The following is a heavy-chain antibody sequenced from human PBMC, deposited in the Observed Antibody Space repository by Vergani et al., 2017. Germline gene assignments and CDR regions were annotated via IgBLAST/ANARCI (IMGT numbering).Heavy chain of an antibody. J-gene: IGHJ1*01. CDR3: ARSYCSGGSCYSPEYFQH. CDR2: IDPSDSYT. Sequence: EVQLVQSGAEVKKPGESLRISCKGSGYSFTSYWISWVRQMPGKGLEWMGRIDPSDSYTNYSPSFQGHVTISADKSISTAYLQWSSLKASDTAMYYCARSYCSGGSCYSPEYFQHWGQGTLVTVSS. D-gene: IGHD2-15*01. CDR1: GYSFTSYW. V-gene: IGHV5-10-1*01.